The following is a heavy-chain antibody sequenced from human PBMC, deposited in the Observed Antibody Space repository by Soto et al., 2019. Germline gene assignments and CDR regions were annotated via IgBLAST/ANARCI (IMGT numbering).Heavy chain of an antibody. D-gene: IGHD4-4*01. CDR2: IYYSGST. CDR1: GGSISSSSYY. J-gene: IGHJ5*02. Sequence: QLQLQESGPGLVKPSETLSLTCTVSGGSISSSSYYWGWIRQPPGKGLEWIGCIYYSGSTYYNPSLRRRVTISVDTPKNQFSLKLSSVTAADPAVYYCARRDYSNRHNWFDPWGQGTLVTVSS. V-gene: IGHV4-39*01. CDR3: ARRDYSNRHNWFDP.